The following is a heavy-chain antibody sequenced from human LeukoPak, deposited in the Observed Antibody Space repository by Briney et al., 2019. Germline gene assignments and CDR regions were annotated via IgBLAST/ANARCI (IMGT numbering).Heavy chain of an antibody. CDR3: AKDYRSWFLDY. CDR2: ISFDGSNK. Sequence: GGTLRLSCAASGFTFRSYGMHWVRQAPGKGLEWVAVISFDGSNKYYADSVKGRFTISRDDSKNTLYLQMNSLRAEDTAVYYCAKDYRSWFLDYWGQGTLVTVSS. V-gene: IGHV3-30*18. D-gene: IGHD6-13*01. CDR1: GFTFRSYG. J-gene: IGHJ4*02.